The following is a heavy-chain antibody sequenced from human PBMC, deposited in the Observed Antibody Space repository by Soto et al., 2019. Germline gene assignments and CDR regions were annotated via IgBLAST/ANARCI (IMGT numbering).Heavy chain of an antibody. V-gene: IGHV3-21*01. Sequence: EVQLVESGGGLVKPGGSLRLSCAASGFTFSSYSMNWVRQAPGKGLEWVSSISSSSSYIYYADSVKGRFTISKDTDKNSLYLQMNSLRAEDTAVYYCARGEEQQLVRQLVWGQGTLVTVSS. CDR3: ARGEEQQLVRQLV. CDR2: ISSSSSYI. D-gene: IGHD6-13*01. J-gene: IGHJ4*02. CDR1: GFTFSSYS.